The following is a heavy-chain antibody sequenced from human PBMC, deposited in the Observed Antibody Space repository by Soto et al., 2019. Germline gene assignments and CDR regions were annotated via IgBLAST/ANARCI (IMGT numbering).Heavy chain of an antibody. D-gene: IGHD6-13*01. CDR1: GGSISSYY. V-gene: IGHV4-59*01. Sequence: SETLSLTCTVSGGSISSYYWSWIRQPPGKGLEWIGYIYYSGSTNYNPSLKSRVTISVDTSKNRFSLKLSSVTAADTAVYYCARVRIAAAGTVFDYWGQGTLVTVSS. CDR3: ARVRIAAAGTVFDY. CDR2: IYYSGST. J-gene: IGHJ4*02.